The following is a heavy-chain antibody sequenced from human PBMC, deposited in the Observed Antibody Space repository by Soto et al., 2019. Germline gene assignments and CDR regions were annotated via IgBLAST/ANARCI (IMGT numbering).Heavy chain of an antibody. Sequence: SETLSLTCTVSGGSISSYYWSWIRQPPGKELEWIGYIYYSGSTNYNPSLKSRVTISVDTSKNQFSLKLSSVTAADTAVYYCARSPRSKPLYYFDYWGQGTLVTVSS. CDR1: GGSISSYY. J-gene: IGHJ4*02. CDR2: IYYSGST. CDR3: ARSPRSKPLYYFDY. V-gene: IGHV4-59*01.